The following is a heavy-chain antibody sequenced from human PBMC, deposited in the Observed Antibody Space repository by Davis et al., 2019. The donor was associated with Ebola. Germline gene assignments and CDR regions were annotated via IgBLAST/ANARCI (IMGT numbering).Heavy chain of an antibody. J-gene: IGHJ4*02. CDR3: ARDPGGMSVARFDY. V-gene: IGHV1-18*01. D-gene: IGHD3-16*01. CDR2: ISAYNGNT. CDR1: GYTFTSYG. Sequence: SVKVSCKASGYTFTSYGISWVRQAPGQGLEWMGWISAYNGNTNYAQKLQGRVTMTTDTSTSTAYMELRSLKSDDTAVYYCARDPGGMSVARFDYWGQGTLVTVSS.